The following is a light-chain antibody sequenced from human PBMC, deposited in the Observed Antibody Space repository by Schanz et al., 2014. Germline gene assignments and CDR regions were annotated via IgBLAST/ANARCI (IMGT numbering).Light chain of an antibody. Sequence: DVVMTQSPLSLPVTLGQPASISCRSSQSLVSSDGNTYLSWFQQRPGQSPRRLIYKVSNRDSGVPDRCGGSGAGTYSTLKISRVEAEDVGFYYCMQAIHWRTLGQGTNLESK. CDR3: MQAIHWRT. V-gene: IGKV2-30*01. CDR2: KVS. J-gene: IGKJ2*01. CDR1: QSLVSSDGNTY.